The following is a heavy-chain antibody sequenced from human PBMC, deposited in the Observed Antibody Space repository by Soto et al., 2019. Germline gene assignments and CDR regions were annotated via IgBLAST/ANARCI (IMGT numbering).Heavy chain of an antibody. CDR3: ARDQLGYCTNGVCYGLYGMDV. J-gene: IGHJ6*02. V-gene: IGHV4-59*01. CDR2: IYYSGST. Sequence: SETLSLTCTVSGGSISSYYWSWIRQPPGKGLELIGYIYYSGSTNYNPSLKSRVTISVDTSKNQFSLKLSSVTAADTAVYYCARDQLGYCTNGVCYGLYGMDVWGQGTTVTVSS. D-gene: IGHD2-8*01. CDR1: GGSISSYY.